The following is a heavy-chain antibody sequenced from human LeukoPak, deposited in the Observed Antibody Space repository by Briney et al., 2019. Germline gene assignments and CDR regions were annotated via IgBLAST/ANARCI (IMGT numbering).Heavy chain of an antibody. D-gene: IGHD1-14*01. CDR3: ARDPYRDAPDYFDY. Sequence: GGSLRLSCAASGFPFRSYGMHWVRQAPGKGLERVAVIWHDGTNKYYADSVKGRFTISRDNSKNTLHLQMNSLRDGDTAVYYCARDPYRDAPDYFDYWGQGTLVTVSS. V-gene: IGHV3-33*01. J-gene: IGHJ4*02. CDR1: GFPFRSYG. CDR2: IWHDGTNK.